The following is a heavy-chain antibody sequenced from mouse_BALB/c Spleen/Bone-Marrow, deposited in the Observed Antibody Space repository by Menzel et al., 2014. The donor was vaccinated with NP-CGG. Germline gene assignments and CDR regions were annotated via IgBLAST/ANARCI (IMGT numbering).Heavy chain of an antibody. Sequence: VQLQQSGPGLVQPSQSLSITCTVSGFSLTSYGVHWVRQSPGKGLEWLGVVWSGGSTDYNAAFISRLSISKDNSKSQVFFKMNSLQANDTAIYYCASTTALYYYAMDYWGQGTSVTVSS. D-gene: IGHD1-2*01. V-gene: IGHV2-2*02. CDR1: GFSLTSYG. CDR3: ASTTALYYYAMDY. J-gene: IGHJ4*01. CDR2: VWSGGST.